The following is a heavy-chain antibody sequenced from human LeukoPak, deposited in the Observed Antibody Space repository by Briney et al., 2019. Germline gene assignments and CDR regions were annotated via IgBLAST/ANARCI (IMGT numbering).Heavy chain of an antibody. CDR2: INHSGST. CDR1: GGSFSGYY. Sequence: SETLSLTCAVYGGSFSGYYWSWIRQPPGKGLEWIGEINHSGSTNYNPSLKSRVTISVDTSKNQFSLKLNSVTAADTAVYYCARGPVPRLGELSPLYYDMDVWGQGTTVTVSS. D-gene: IGHD3-16*02. CDR3: ARGPVPRLGELSPLYYDMDV. V-gene: IGHV4-34*01. J-gene: IGHJ6*02.